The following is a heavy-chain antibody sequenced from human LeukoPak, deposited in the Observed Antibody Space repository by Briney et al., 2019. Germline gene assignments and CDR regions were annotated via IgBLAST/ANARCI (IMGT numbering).Heavy chain of an antibody. CDR1: GYTFTSYG. D-gene: IGHD6-13*01. CDR3: ARPKWGRGSSSNYYYYMDV. V-gene: IGHV1-18*01. J-gene: IGHJ6*03. Sequence: GASAKVSCKASGYTFTSYGISWVRQAPGQGLEWMGWISAYNGNTNYAQKLQGRVTMTTDTSTSTAYMELRSLRSDDTAVYYCARPKWGRGSSSNYYYYMDVWGKGTTVTVSS. CDR2: ISAYNGNT.